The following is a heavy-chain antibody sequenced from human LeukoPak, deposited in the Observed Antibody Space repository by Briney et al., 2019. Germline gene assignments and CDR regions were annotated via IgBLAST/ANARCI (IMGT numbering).Heavy chain of an antibody. CDR3: ARTSSSWYRSLYY. J-gene: IGHJ4*02. V-gene: IGHV1-8*03. Sequence: ASVKVSCKASGYTFTSYDISWVRQATGQGLEWMGWMNPNSGNTGYAQKFQGRVTITRNTSISTAYMELSSLRSEDTAVYYCARTSSSWYRSLYYWGQGTLVTVSS. D-gene: IGHD6-13*01. CDR1: GYTFTSYD. CDR2: MNPNSGNT.